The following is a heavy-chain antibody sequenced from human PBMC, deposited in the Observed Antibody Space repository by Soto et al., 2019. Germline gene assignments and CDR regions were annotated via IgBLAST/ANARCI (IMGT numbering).Heavy chain of an antibody. V-gene: IGHV1-58*01. CDR2: IVVGSGKT. CDR1: GFTFTASA. Sequence: SVTVSCQAAGFTFTASAVQWVRQARGQRLEWIGWIVVGSGKTNYAENFRERVTITRDTSTSTAYMEVTGLRSEDTAVYYCAGGGYAKLLYYPSSYYYGMDVWGQGTTVTVSS. CDR3: AGGGYAKLLYYPSSYYYGMDV. D-gene: IGHD3-22*01. J-gene: IGHJ6*02.